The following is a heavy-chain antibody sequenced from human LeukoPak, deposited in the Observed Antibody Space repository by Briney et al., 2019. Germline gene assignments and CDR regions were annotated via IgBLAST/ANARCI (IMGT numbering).Heavy chain of an antibody. CDR2: IIPIFGTA. V-gene: IGHV1-69*05. Sequence: SVKVSCKASGGTFTSYAISWMPQAPGQGLEWMGGIIPIFGTANYAQKFQGRVTITTDESTSTAYMELSSLRSADTAVYYCARGKMTTVSAEVIYYYYMDVWGKGTTVTVSS. CDR1: GGTFTSYA. J-gene: IGHJ6*03. D-gene: IGHD4-11*01. CDR3: ARGKMTTVSAEVIYYYYMDV.